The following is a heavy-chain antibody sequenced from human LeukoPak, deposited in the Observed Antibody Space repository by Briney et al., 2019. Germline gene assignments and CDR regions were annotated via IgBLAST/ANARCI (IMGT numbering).Heavy chain of an antibody. Sequence: PSETLSLTCTVSGGSISTYYWSWIRQPPGKGLEWIGSIYHSGSTNYNPSLKSRVTISVDTSKNQFSLKLSSVTAADTAVYYCARGGRYSQHYYYYMDVWGKGTTVTVSS. CDR2: IYHSGST. CDR3: ARGGRYSQHYYYYMDV. CDR1: GGSISTYY. J-gene: IGHJ6*03. D-gene: IGHD5-12*01. V-gene: IGHV4-59*12.